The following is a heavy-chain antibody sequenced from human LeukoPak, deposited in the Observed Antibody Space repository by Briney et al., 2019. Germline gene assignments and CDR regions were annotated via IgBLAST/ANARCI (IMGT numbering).Heavy chain of an antibody. CDR3: AGSSWIHYYYYGMDV. CDR2: INHSGST. Sequence: SETLSLTCAVYGGSFSGYYWSWIRQPPGKGLEWIGEINHSGSTNYNPSLKSRVTISVDTSKNQFSLKLSSVTAADTAVYYCAGSSWIHYYYYGMDVWGQGTLVTVSS. V-gene: IGHV4-34*01. J-gene: IGHJ6*02. D-gene: IGHD6-13*01. CDR1: GGSFSGYY.